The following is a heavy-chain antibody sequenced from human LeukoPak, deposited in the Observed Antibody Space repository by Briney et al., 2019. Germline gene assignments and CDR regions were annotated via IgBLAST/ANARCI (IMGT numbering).Heavy chain of an antibody. Sequence: QPGGSLRLSCAASGFALSSHWMTWVRQVPGRGPEWVANVNRDGSETYYLDSVKGRFTISKDNAKNSLYLQMNSLRAEDTALCHCARNNGMDVWGQGTTVIVSS. CDR2: VNRDGSET. V-gene: IGHV3-7*03. CDR1: GFALSSHW. J-gene: IGHJ6*02. CDR3: ARNNGMDV.